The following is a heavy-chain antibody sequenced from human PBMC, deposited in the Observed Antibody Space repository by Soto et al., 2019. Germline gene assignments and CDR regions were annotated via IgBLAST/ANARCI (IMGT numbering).Heavy chain of an antibody. CDR2: IYPGDSDT. Sequence: GVSLKISCKGSGYSFTSHWIAWVRQMPGKGLEWMGIIYPGDSDTRYSPSFQGQVTISADKSISTAYLQWSSLKASDTAMSYCARHEERITMVRRVIIPRPYYYYGMDVWGQGTTVTVS. CDR3: ARHEERITMVRRVIIPRPYYYYGMDV. CDR1: GYSFTSHW. D-gene: IGHD3-10*01. V-gene: IGHV5-51*01. J-gene: IGHJ6*02.